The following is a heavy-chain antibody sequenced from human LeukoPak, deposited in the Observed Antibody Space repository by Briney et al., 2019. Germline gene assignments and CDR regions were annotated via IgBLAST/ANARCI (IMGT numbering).Heavy chain of an antibody. J-gene: IGHJ4*02. Sequence: GGSLRLSCAASGFSLRKHSMHWVRQARGKGLEFVSAISGDGGTTFYASSVKGRFTISRDNSKNMVVLQMGSLRTDDMGVYFCARDCSSGNCRGALDYWGQGALVTVSS. V-gene: IGHV3-64*01. CDR1: GFSLRKHS. D-gene: IGHD3-22*01. CDR2: ISGDGGTT. CDR3: ARDCSSGNCRGALDY.